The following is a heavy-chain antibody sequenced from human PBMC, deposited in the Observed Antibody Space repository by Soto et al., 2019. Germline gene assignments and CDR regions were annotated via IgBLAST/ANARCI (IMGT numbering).Heavy chain of an antibody. D-gene: IGHD6-13*01. Sequence: GGSLRLSCAASGFTFSSYSMNWVRQAPGKGLEWVSYISSSSSTIYYADSVKGRFTISRDNAKNSLYLQMNSLRAEDTAVYYCARDRWYSSSWYGYYYMDVWGKGTTVTVSS. J-gene: IGHJ6*03. CDR1: GFTFSSYS. V-gene: IGHV3-48*01. CDR3: ARDRWYSSSWYGYYYMDV. CDR2: ISSSSSTI.